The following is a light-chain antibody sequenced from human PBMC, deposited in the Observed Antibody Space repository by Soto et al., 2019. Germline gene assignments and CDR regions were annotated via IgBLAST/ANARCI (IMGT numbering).Light chain of an antibody. Sequence: EIVLPQYPATLSVSPGERATLSCRASQGVSSNLAWYQQKPGQAPRLLIYGASTRASAIPARFSGRGSGTDVTLIISRRQSEDFAVYFFHQYHNWTRTCGQGNKVDVK. CDR2: GAS. CDR3: HQYHNWTRT. CDR1: QGVSSN. V-gene: IGKV3D-15*01. J-gene: IGKJ1*01.